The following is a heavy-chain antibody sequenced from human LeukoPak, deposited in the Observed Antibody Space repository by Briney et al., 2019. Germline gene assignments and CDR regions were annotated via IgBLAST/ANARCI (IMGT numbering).Heavy chain of an antibody. CDR3: ARELVSSGTGYFDL. D-gene: IGHD3-10*02. J-gene: IGHJ2*01. CDR1: GFTFGNFG. Sequence: PGGSLRISCEASGFTFGNFGMTWVRQAPGKGLQWVSGITGSTTWTYYAASVKGRFTVSRDNSRNTLHLQMNSLRADDTAVYYCARELVSSGTGYFDLWGRGTLVTVSS. V-gene: IGHV3-23*01. CDR2: ITGSTTWT.